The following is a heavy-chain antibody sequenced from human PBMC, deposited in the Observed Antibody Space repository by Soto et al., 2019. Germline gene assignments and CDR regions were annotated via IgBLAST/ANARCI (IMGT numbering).Heavy chain of an antibody. V-gene: IGHV1-18*01. CDR2: INTYNGKT. CDR1: GYTFTDYG. J-gene: IGHJ4*02. D-gene: IGHD1-26*01. Sequence: QVQLVQSGAEVKKPGASVKVSCKASGYTFTDYGVSWVRQAPGQGLEWMGWINTYNGKTNYAPKVQARVTMTTDTSTTTSDMELRSLKSDDTAVYFCARDQYAVGGDFWGQGTLVTVSS. CDR3: ARDQYAVGGDF.